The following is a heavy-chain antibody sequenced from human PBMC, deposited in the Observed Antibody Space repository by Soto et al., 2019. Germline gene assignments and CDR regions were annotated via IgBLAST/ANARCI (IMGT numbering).Heavy chain of an antibody. CDR1: GFTFGRHW. Sequence: EVQLVESGGALVQPGGTLRLSCAASGFTFGRHWMSWVRQAPGKGLEWVANIKQNGAETYYAHPVQGRFTISRDNLKSTLYLQMSGLRGDDTAVYSCARVPYDSTGYCNDYWGQGTLVSVSS. CDR2: IKQNGAET. V-gene: IGHV3-7*01. D-gene: IGHD3-22*01. CDR3: ARVPYDSTGYCNDY. J-gene: IGHJ4*02.